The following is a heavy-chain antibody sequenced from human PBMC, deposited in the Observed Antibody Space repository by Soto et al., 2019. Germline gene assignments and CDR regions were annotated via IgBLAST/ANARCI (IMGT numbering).Heavy chain of an antibody. V-gene: IGHV4-34*01. D-gene: IGHD6-19*01. CDR3: ARSFGWYAIDQ. CDR2: IHHSGST. Sequence: GSLRLSFAASGFTFTSHNIYWVRQPPGKGQGRIGDIHHSGSTNNNPSLRSRLIMSVDTSKNQFSLNLNSVTAADTAVYYCARSFGWYAIDQWGQGTLVTVSS. J-gene: IGHJ4*02. CDR1: GFTFTSHN.